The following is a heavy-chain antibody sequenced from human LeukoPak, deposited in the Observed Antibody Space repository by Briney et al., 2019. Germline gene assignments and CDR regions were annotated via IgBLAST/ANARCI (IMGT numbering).Heavy chain of an antibody. CDR3: TKGGAMVATIYY. D-gene: IGHD5-12*01. J-gene: IGHJ4*02. V-gene: IGHV1-18*01. CDR2: ISAYNGRT. CDR1: GYTFTNYY. Sequence: ASVKVSCKASGYTFTNYYITWVRQAPGQGLEWVGWISAYNGRTNYAQKFQGRVTMTIDTSTTTAYMDLRSLKSDDTAMYYCTKGGAMVATIYYWGQGTLVTVSS.